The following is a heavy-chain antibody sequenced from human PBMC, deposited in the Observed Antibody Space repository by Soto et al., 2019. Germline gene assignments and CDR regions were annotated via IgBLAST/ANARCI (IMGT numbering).Heavy chain of an antibody. CDR1: GFTFSSYG. Sequence: GGSLRLSCAASGFTFSSYGMHWVRQAPGKGLEWVAVIWYDGSNKYYADSVKDRFTISRDNSKNTLYLQMNSLRAEDTAVYYCARDLGELSLWSWFDPWGQGTLVTVSS. D-gene: IGHD3-16*02. V-gene: IGHV3-33*01. CDR3: ARDLGELSLWSWFDP. J-gene: IGHJ5*02. CDR2: IWYDGSNK.